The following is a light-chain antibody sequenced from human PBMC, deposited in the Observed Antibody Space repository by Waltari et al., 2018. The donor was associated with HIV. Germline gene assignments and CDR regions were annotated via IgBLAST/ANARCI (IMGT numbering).Light chain of an antibody. Sequence: EIVMTQSPATLSVSPGERVTLSCRASQSVGSNLAWYQQRPGQAPRLLIYGASTRATGIPARFRGSGSGTGFTLTISSLQSEDFAGYYCQQYDIWPPAETFGQGTKVEIK. CDR2: GAS. V-gene: IGKV3-15*01. CDR3: QQYDIWPPAET. J-gene: IGKJ1*01. CDR1: QSVGSN.